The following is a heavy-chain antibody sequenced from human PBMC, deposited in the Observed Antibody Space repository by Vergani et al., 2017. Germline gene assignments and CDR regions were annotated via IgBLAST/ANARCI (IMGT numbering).Heavy chain of an antibody. V-gene: IGHV4-39*01. CDR2: IYYSGST. CDR3: ARRDKCSSTSCYTKDDYFDY. Sequence: QVNLQESGPGLVKPSETLSLTCAVSGDSISSSSYYWGWIRQPPGKGLEWIGSIYYSGSTYYNPSLKSRVTISVDTSKNQFSLKLSSVTAADTAVYYCARRDKCSSTSCYTKDDYFDYWGQGTLVTVSS. J-gene: IGHJ4*02. CDR1: GDSISSSSYY. D-gene: IGHD2-2*02.